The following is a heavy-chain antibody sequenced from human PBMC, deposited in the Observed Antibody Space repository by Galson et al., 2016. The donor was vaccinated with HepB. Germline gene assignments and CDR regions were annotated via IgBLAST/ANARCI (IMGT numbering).Heavy chain of an antibody. CDR3: ARVDDYGDEH. J-gene: IGHJ1*01. CDR1: GGSVITYY. Sequence: SETLSLTCTVSGGSVITYYWSWLRQPPGKGLEWIGFIYYNGRTNYNPSLESRVTISVDMSKNHFSLRVNSVTPADTAVYYCARVDDYGDEHWGQGTLVTVSS. D-gene: IGHD4-17*01. V-gene: IGHV4-59*02. CDR2: IYYNGRT.